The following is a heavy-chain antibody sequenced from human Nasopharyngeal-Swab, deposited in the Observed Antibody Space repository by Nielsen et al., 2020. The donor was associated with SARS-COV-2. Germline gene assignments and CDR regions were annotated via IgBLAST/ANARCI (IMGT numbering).Heavy chain of an antibody. CDR1: GFTFSSYW. D-gene: IGHD5-18*01. V-gene: IGHV3-7*01. CDR3: ARDNGYIAYFDY. Sequence: GSLKISCAASGFTFSSYWMSWVRQAPGKGLEWVANIKQDGSEKYYVDSVKGRFTISRDNAKNSLYLQMNSLRAEDTAVYYCARDNGYIAYFDYWGQGTLVTVSS. J-gene: IGHJ4*02. CDR2: IKQDGSEK.